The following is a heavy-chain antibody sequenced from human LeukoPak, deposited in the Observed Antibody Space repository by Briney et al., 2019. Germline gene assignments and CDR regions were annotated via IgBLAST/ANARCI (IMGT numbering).Heavy chain of an antibody. D-gene: IGHD3-16*01. CDR3: ARGFGNVRGVT. J-gene: IGHJ5*02. V-gene: IGHV4-34*01. Sequence: SETLSLTCAVYGGSLSGDYWSWIRQPPGKGLEWIGEINHGGNTNYNPSLESRASLSVDTSRNQISLRLSSVTAADTAVYYCARGFGNVRGVTWGQGTLVTVPS. CDR2: INHGGNT. CDR1: GGSLSGDY.